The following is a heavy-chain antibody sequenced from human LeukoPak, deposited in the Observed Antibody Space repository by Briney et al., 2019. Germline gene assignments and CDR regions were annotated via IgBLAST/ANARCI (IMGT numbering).Heavy chain of an antibody. CDR1: GFTFSDYY. CDR2: ISSSGSTI. D-gene: IGHD5-24*01. J-gene: IGHJ4*02. CDR3: ARDMFVWLQLSHTRTFDY. V-gene: IGHV3-11*04. Sequence: GESLRLSCAASGFTFSDYYMSWIRQAPGKGLELVSYISSSGSTIYYADSVKGRFTISRDNAKNSLYLQMNSLRAEDTAVYYCARDMFVWLQLSHTRTFDYWGQGTLVTVSS.